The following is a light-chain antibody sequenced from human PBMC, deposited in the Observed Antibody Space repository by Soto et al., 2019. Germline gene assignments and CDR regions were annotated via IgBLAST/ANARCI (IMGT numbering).Light chain of an antibody. CDR3: HQYGNSPGT. J-gene: IGKJ2*01. V-gene: IGKV3-20*01. Sequence: EIVLTQSPGTLSLSPGERDTLSCRASQSVRSNYLAWYQQKPGHAPSLLIYGASTRATGIPDRFSGSGSGTDFTLTITRLEPEDFAVYYCHQYGNSPGTFGQGTKLEIK. CDR2: GAS. CDR1: QSVRSNY.